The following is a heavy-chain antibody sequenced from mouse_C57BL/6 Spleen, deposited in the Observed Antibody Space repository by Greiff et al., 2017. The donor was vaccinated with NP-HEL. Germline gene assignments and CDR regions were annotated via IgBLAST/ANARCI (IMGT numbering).Heavy chain of an antibody. D-gene: IGHD2-2*01. V-gene: IGHV5-9-1*02. CDR3: TRWGGYDDGGAMDY. CDR1: GFTFSSYA. CDR2: ISSGGDYI. Sequence: EVQLVESGEGLVKPGGSLKLSCAASGFTFSSYAMSWVRQTPEKRLEWVAYISSGGDYIYYADTVKGRFTISRDNARNTLYLQMSSLKSEDTAMYYCTRWGGYDDGGAMDYWGQGTSVTVSS. J-gene: IGHJ4*01.